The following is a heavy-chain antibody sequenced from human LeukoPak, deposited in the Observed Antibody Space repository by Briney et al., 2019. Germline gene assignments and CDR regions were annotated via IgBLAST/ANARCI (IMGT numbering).Heavy chain of an antibody. CDR3: AKRDYGDYGIDY. D-gene: IGHD4-17*01. J-gene: IGHJ4*02. V-gene: IGHV3-23*01. CDR2: IYYSGGNT. CDR1: GFSFSNYA. Sequence: AGGSLRLSCAASGFSFSNYAMSWVRQAPGKGLEWVSTIYYSGGNTYSADSVKGRFTISRDNSKNTLYLQMDSLRAEDTAVYYCAKRDYGDYGIDYWGQGTLVTVSS.